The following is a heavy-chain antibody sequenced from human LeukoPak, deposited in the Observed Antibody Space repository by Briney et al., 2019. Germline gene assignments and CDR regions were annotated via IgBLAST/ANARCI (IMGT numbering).Heavy chain of an antibody. J-gene: IGHJ4*02. Sequence: PGGSLRLSCAASGFTFSSYYMSWVRQAPGKGLEWVANINKDGSDRYYVDSVKGRFTTSRDNAKISLYLQMNSLRAEDTAVYYCAREYSSGWYYFDYWGQGTLVTVSS. CDR1: GFTFSSYY. V-gene: IGHV3-7*03. CDR2: INKDGSDR. D-gene: IGHD6-19*01. CDR3: AREYSSGWYYFDY.